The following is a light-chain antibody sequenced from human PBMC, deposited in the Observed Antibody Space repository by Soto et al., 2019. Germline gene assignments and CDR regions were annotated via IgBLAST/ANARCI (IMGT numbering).Light chain of an antibody. J-gene: IGLJ2*01. CDR2: NVS. V-gene: IGLV2-14*01. CDR3: SSFTDRTTVL. CDR1: SSDVGAYNY. Sequence: QSALTQPASVSGSPGQLITISCTGTSSDVGAYNYVSWYQQHPGKAPKLIIYNVSNRPSGVSNRFSGSKSANTASLTIFGIQAEEEADYYCSSFTDRTTVLFGGGTKLTVL.